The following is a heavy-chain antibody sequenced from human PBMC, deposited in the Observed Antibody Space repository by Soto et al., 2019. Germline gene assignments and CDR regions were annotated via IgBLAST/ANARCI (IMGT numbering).Heavy chain of an antibody. V-gene: IGHV4-34*01. CDR3: AMLGLYGFDP. Sequence: PSETLSLTCVVYGGSFSNNYWSWIRQPPGKGLEWIGEINHSGSTNYNPSLKSRVTISVDTSKNQFSLKLSSVTAADTAVYYCAMLGLYGFDPWGQGTLVTVSS. D-gene: IGHD3-16*01. CDR2: INHSGST. J-gene: IGHJ5*02. CDR1: GGSFSNNY.